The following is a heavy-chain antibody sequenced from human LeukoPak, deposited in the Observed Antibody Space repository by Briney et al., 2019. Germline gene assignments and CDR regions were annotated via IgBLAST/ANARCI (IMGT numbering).Heavy chain of an antibody. CDR2: INPNSGGT. J-gene: IGHJ4*02. CDR3: ASPATTGTTGFED. D-gene: IGHD1-1*01. V-gene: IGHV1-2*02. CDR1: GYTFTGYY. Sequence: ASVKVSCKASGYTFTGYYMHWVRQAPGQGLEWTGWINPNSGGTNYAQKFQGRVTMTRDTSISTAYMELSRLRSDDTATYYCASPATTGTTGFEDWGQGTLVAVSS.